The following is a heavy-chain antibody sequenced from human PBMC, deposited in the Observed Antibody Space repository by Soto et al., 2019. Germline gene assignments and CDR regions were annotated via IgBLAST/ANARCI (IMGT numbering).Heavy chain of an antibody. CDR3: ATADGFGVVTPFFEY. D-gene: IGHD3-3*01. CDR1: GGSISSRSHY. CDR2: SYYRGST. Sequence: QPQLQESGPGLVKPPETLFLTCTVSGGSISSRSHYWGWIRQSPGRHLEWIGSSYYRGSTHYNPSLKTRVTISVDTSKNQVSLKVYSVTAADTAVYYCATADGFGVVTPFFEYWGQGILVTVSS. V-gene: IGHV4-39*01. J-gene: IGHJ4*02.